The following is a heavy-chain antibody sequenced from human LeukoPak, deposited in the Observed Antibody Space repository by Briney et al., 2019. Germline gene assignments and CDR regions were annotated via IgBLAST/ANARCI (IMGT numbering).Heavy chain of an antibody. V-gene: IGHV3-7*01. D-gene: IGHD6-6*01. CDR3: ASQNEYHSAY. J-gene: IGHJ4*02. CDR1: EFTFNKYW. CDR2: IKHDGTEK. Sequence: SGGSLRLSCTASEFTFNKYWMTWVRQAPGKGLEWVASIKHDGTEKYYVDSVKGRFTISRDNTKNSLYLQMNSLRAEDTAIYCCASQNEYHSAYWGQGTLVTVSS.